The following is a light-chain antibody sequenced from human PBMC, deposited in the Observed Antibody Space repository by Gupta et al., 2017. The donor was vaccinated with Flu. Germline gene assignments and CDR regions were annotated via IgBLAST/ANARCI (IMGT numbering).Light chain of an antibody. Sequence: TMPSSINSSDSKVYWYQQKPGSPPQTVLTHKTFANNQRRSGVPSRFSGSKSGSANAVTFTSSGAQAEDEADYYCLICHSSVWVFGGGTKLTVL. V-gene: IGLV5-45*01. CDR1: SSINSSDSK. CDR3: LICHSSVWV. J-gene: IGLJ2*01. CDR2: HKTFANN.